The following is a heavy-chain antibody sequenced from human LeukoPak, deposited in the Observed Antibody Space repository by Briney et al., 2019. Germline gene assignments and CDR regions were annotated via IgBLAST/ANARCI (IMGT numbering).Heavy chain of an antibody. J-gene: IGHJ5*02. CDR1: GFSFSSYG. CDR2: KLYDGSNK. D-gene: IGHD2-21*02. Sequence: GRSLRLSCAASGFSFSSYGVHWVRQAPGKGLEWVAVKLYDGSNKHYADSVKGRFTISRDNSKNTLYLQMNSLRAEDTAVYYCAKAALAYCGGDCPNWFDPWGQGILVTVSS. CDR3: AKAALAYCGGDCPNWFDP. V-gene: IGHV3-30*18.